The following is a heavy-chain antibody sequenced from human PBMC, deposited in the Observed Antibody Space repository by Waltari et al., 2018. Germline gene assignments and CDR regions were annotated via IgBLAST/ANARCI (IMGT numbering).Heavy chain of an antibody. CDR3: ARRENYNFWRDSFDV. J-gene: IGHJ3*01. CDR2: ISESGGP. V-gene: IGHV4-39*07. Sequence: QQHLQESGPGLVKPSETLSLTCTVSGVSISRSNYYWGWIRQPPGKGLEWIGQISESGGPSYNPSLKSRVTISVDTSRNQSSLNLYSVTAADAAVYYCARRENYNFWRDSFDVWGQGTVVTVSS. CDR1: GVSISRSNYY. D-gene: IGHD3-3*01.